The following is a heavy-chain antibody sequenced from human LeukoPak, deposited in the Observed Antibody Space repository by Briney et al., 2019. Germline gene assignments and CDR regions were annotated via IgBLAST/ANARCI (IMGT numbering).Heavy chain of an antibody. D-gene: IGHD1-26*01. Sequence: GGSLRLSCAASGFTFDDYGMNWVRQAPGKGLEWVSSISSSSSYIYYADSVKGRFTISRDNAKNSLYLQMNSLRAEDTAVYYCARDSGSSPNWFDPWGQGTLVTVSS. CDR2: ISSSSSYI. V-gene: IGHV3-21*01. CDR1: GFTFDDYG. CDR3: ARDSGSSPNWFDP. J-gene: IGHJ5*02.